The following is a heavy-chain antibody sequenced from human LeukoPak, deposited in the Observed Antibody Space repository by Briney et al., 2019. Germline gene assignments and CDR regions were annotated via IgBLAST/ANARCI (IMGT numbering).Heavy chain of an antibody. CDR2: IYTSGST. Sequence: SETLSLTCTVSGGSISSGSYYWSWIRQPAGKGLEWIGRIYTSGSTNYSPSLKSRVTISVDTSKNQFSLKLSSVTAADTAVYYCARGRGYSYGYWFDPWGQGTLVTVSS. CDR3: ARGRGYSYGYWFDP. CDR1: GGSISSGSYY. J-gene: IGHJ5*02. V-gene: IGHV4-61*02. D-gene: IGHD5-18*01.